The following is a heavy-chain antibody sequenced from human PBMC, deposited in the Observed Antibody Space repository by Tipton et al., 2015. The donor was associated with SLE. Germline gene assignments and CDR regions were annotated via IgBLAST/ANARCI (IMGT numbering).Heavy chain of an antibody. J-gene: IGHJ3*02. CDR2: MYNTGST. V-gene: IGHV4-30-2*06. Sequence: TLSLTCTVSGISISSAGYSWSWIRQSPGKGLEWIGYMYNTGSTSYNPSLKSRVTISVDRSKNQFSLKLSSVTAADTAVYYCARTQLRVSPNAFDIWGQGTMVTVSS. CDR3: ARTQLRVSPNAFDI. CDR1: GISISSAGYS. D-gene: IGHD3-3*01.